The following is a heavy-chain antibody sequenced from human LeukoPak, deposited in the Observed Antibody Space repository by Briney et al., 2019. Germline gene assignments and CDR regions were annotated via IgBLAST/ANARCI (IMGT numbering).Heavy chain of an antibody. CDR1: GFSLSTSGVG. V-gene: IGHV2-5*02. CDR3: AHTYYYDSVHQFDY. D-gene: IGHD3-22*01. Sequence: SGPTLVKPTQTLTLTCTFSGFSLSTSGVGVGWIRQPPGKALEWLALIYWDDDKRYSPSLKSRLTITKDTSKNQVVLTMTNMDPVDTATYYCAHTYYYDSVHQFDYWGQGTLATVSS. J-gene: IGHJ4*02. CDR2: IYWDDDK.